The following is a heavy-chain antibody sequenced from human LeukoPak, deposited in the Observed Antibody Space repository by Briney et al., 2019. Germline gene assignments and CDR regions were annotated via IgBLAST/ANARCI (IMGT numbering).Heavy chain of an antibody. CDR3: AKALYYYGSGSYVPAEYFQH. V-gene: IGHV3-23*01. D-gene: IGHD3-10*01. J-gene: IGHJ1*01. CDR1: GFTFSSYG. Sequence: PGGSLRLSCAASGFTFSSYGMSWVRQAPGKGLEWVSAISGSGGSTYYADSVKGRFTISRDNSKNTLYLQMNSLRAEDTAVYYCAKALYYYGSGSYVPAEYFQHWGQGTLVTVSS. CDR2: ISGSGGST.